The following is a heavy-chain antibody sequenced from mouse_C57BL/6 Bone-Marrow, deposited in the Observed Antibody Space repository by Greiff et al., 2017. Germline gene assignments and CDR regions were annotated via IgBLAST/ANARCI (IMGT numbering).Heavy chain of an antibody. CDR2: ISDGGSYT. D-gene: IGHD2-3*01. CDR1: GFTFSSYA. Sequence: EVMLVESGGGLVKPGGSLKLSCAASGFTFSSYALSWVRQTPEKRLEWVATISDGGSYTYYPDNVKGRFTISRDNAKNNLYLQMSHLTSEDTAMYYCARDGRGGYYVRYFDVWGTGTTVTVSS. J-gene: IGHJ1*03. CDR3: ARDGRGGYYVRYFDV. V-gene: IGHV5-4*01.